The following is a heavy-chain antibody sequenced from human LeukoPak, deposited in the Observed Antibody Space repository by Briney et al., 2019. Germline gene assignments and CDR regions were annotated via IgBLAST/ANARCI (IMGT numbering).Heavy chain of an antibody. CDR3: TTALIPAAIFWFDP. CDR1: GSTFSSYA. Sequence: GGSLRLSCAASGSTFSSYAMSWVRQAPGKGLEWVSAISGSGGSTYYADSVKGRFTISRDNSKNTLYLQMNSLRAEDTAVYYCTTALIPAAIFWFDPWGQGTLVTVSS. V-gene: IGHV3-23*01. D-gene: IGHD2-2*02. CDR2: ISGSGGST. J-gene: IGHJ5*02.